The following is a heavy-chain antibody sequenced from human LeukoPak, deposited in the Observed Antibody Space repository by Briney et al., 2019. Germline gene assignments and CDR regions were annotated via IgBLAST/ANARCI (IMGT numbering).Heavy chain of an antibody. J-gene: IGHJ3*02. V-gene: IGHV1-2*02. CDR2: INPNSGGT. CDR1: GYSFTGYY. Sequence: GASVKVSCKASGYSFTGYYIHWVRQAPGRGLEWMGWINPNSGGTIYAQKFQDRVTMTRDTSISTAYMEVSRLRSDDTAVYYCARDPLSGDDSGAFDIWGQGTMVTVSS. D-gene: IGHD7-27*01. CDR3: ARDPLSGDDSGAFDI.